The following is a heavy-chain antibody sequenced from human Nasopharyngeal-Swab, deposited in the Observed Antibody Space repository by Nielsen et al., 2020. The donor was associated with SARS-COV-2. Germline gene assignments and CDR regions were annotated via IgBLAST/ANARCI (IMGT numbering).Heavy chain of an antibody. CDR2: ISSSSSTI. CDR3: ARDRDYSGIQFDS. V-gene: IGHV3-48*01. Sequence: GESLKISCAASGFTFSSYSMNWVRQAPGKGLEWVSYISSSSSTIYYADSVKGRFTISRDNSKNTLYLQMNSLRAEDTAVYYCARDRDYSGIQFDSWGQGTLVTVSS. J-gene: IGHJ4*02. CDR1: GFTFSSYS. D-gene: IGHD1-26*01.